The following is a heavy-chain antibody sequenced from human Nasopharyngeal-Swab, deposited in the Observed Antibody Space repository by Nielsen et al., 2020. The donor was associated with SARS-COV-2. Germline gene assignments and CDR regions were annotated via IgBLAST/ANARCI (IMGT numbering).Heavy chain of an antibody. Sequence: SVKVSCKASGSTFSSHAISWVRQAPGQGLEWMGVIIPIFGTANYAQKFQGRVTITADESTSTAYMELSSLRSEDTAVYYCARDQGLFTGYMYNWFDPWGQGTLVTVSP. CDR1: GSTFSSHA. CDR2: IIPIFGTA. D-gene: IGHD3-9*01. CDR3: ARDQGLFTGYMYNWFDP. J-gene: IGHJ5*02. V-gene: IGHV1-69*13.